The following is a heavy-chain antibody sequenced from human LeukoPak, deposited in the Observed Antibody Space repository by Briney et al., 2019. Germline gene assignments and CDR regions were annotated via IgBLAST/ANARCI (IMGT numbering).Heavy chain of an antibody. CDR3: ARDRCTNGVCYRENDY. D-gene: IGHD2-8*01. Sequence: GASVKVSCKASGYTFTGYYMHWVRQAPGQGLEWMGWINPNSGGTNYAQKFQGRVTMTRDTSISTAYMDLSRLRSDDTAVYYCARDRCTNGVCYRENDYWGQGTLVTVSS. V-gene: IGHV1-2*02. CDR1: GYTFTGYY. CDR2: INPNSGGT. J-gene: IGHJ4*02.